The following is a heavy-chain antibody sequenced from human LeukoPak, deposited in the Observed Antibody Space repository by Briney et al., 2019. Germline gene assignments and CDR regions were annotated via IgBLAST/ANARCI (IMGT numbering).Heavy chain of an antibody. J-gene: IGHJ4*02. Sequence: PGGSLRLSCAASGFTFSSYSMNWVRQAPGKGLEWVSSISSSSSSIYYADSVKGRFTISRDNAKNSLYLQMNSLRADDTAVYYCARGSWQVDNWNRLLYFDYWGQGTLVTVSS. V-gene: IGHV3-21*01. CDR2: ISSSSSSI. CDR3: ARGSWQVDNWNRLLYFDY. CDR1: GFTFSSYS. D-gene: IGHD1-20*01.